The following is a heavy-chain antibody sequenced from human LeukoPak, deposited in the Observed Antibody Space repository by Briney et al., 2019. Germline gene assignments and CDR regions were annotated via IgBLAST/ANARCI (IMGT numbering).Heavy chain of an antibody. CDR2: IYPGDSDT. V-gene: IGHV5-51*01. Sequence: GESLKISCKGSGYSFTSYWIGWVRQLPGKGLEWMGIIYPGDSDTSYSPSFQGQVTISADKSISTAYLQWSSLKASDTAMYYCASKITTIPPEYDTPIHWGQGTLVTVSS. J-gene: IGHJ4*02. D-gene: IGHD2-21*02. CDR3: ASKITTIPPEYDTPIH. CDR1: GYSFTSYW.